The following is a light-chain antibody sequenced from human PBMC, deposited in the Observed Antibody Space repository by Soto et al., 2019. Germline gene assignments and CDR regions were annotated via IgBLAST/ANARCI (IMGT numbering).Light chain of an antibody. J-gene: IGLJ3*02. CDR1: SSNIGNNA. Sequence: QSVLTQPASVSAAPRQRVTISCSGSSSNIGNNAVNWYQQLQGKAPKLLIHFDDRVPSGGSHRCSGSKSGTSASLIISGLQSEDEADYYCAVWYDSLVGPVFGGGTKLTVL. CDR3: AVWYDSLVGPV. V-gene: IGLV1-36*01. CDR2: FDD.